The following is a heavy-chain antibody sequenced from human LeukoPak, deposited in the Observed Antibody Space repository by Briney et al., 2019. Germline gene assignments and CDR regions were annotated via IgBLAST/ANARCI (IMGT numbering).Heavy chain of an antibody. Sequence: ASVKVSCKASGYTFTSYGISWVRQAPGQGLEWMGWISAYNGNTNYAQKLQGRVTMTTDTSTSTAYMELRSLRSDDTAVYYCARMVGIVGATPFDYWGQGTLVTVSS. D-gene: IGHD1-26*01. V-gene: IGHV1-18*01. CDR3: ARMVGIVGATPFDY. J-gene: IGHJ4*02. CDR1: GYTFTSYG. CDR2: ISAYNGNT.